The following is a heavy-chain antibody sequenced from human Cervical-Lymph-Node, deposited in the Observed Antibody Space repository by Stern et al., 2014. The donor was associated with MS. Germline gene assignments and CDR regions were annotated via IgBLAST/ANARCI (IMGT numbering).Heavy chain of an antibody. V-gene: IGHV1-69*01. CDR1: GVSFSTIN. J-gene: IGHJ4*02. CDR2: ISPLFGTA. D-gene: IGHD6-13*01. CDR3: VRDQAGIAAS. Sequence: VQLVESGAEVKKPGSSVKVSCKTSGVSFSTINISWLRQAPGNRLEWLGGISPLFGTANYAQKVQGRVTITADESTSTVNMEMSGLRSQDTAVYYCVRDQAGIAASWGQGTLVTVSS.